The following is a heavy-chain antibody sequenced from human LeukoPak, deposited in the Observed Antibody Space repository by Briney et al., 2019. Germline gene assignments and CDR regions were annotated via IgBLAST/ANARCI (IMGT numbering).Heavy chain of an antibody. Sequence: PSETLSLTCSVSGGSITSHYWSWIRQSPGKGLEWISYISYTGSPRYNPSFQSRVTISLDTSKTHFSLKLTSVTAADTAVYYCARLLNNDNAGDPDTFDMWAPGTMVTVSS. CDR2: ISYTGSP. D-gene: IGHD4-17*01. J-gene: IGHJ3*02. CDR3: ARLLNNDNAGDPDTFDM. V-gene: IGHV4-59*08. CDR1: GGSITSHY.